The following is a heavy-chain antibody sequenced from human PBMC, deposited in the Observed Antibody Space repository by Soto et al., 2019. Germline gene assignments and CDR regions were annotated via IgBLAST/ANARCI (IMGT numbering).Heavy chain of an antibody. V-gene: IGHV4-4*02. CDR3: ATTTVLRYFDWSSVNGMDV. D-gene: IGHD3-9*01. CDR1: GGSISSSNW. CDR2: IYHSGST. J-gene: IGHJ6*02. Sequence: SETLSLTCAVSGGSISSSNWWSWVRQPPGKGLEWIGEIYHSGSTNYNPSLKSRVTISVDKSKSQFSLKLSSVTAADTAVYYCATTTVLRYFDWSSVNGMDVWGQGTTVTVSS.